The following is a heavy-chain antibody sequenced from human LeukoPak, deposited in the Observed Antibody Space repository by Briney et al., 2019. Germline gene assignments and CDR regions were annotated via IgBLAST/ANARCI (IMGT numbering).Heavy chain of an antibody. V-gene: IGHV3-33*01. Sequence: PGGSLRLSCAASGFTFSSYGMHWVRQAPGKGLEWVAVIWYDGSNKYYADSVKGRFTISRDNSKNTLYLQMNSLRAEDTAVYYCARDGGYRGYDADCWGQGTLVTVSS. D-gene: IGHD5-12*01. CDR3: ARDGGYRGYDADC. CDR2: IWYDGSNK. J-gene: IGHJ4*02. CDR1: GFTFSSYG.